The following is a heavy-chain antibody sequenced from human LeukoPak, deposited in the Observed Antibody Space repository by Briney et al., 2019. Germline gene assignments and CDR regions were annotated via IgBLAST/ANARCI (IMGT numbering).Heavy chain of an antibody. J-gene: IGHJ4*02. CDR1: GFTFSSYA. V-gene: IGHV3-23*01. D-gene: IGHD3-10*01. CDR3: AKDTAYYYGSGSFYFDY. CDR2: ISGSGGST. Sequence: SGGSLRLSCAASGFTFSSYAMSWVRQAPGKGLEWVSAISGSGGSTYYADSVKGRFTLSRDNSKNTLYLQMNSLRAEDTAVYYCAKDTAYYYGSGSFYFDYWGQGTLVTVSS.